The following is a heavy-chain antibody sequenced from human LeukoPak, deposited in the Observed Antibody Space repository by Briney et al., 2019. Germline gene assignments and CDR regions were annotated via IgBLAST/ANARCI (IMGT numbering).Heavy chain of an antibody. CDR2: ISGNSGST. J-gene: IGHJ4*02. CDR3: AKGVVGVPAAGHDFDY. V-gene: IGHV3-23*01. CDR1: GFTFSSYA. D-gene: IGHD2-2*01. Sequence: GGSLRLSCAASGFTFSSYAMSWVRQTPGKGLEWVSSISGNSGSTHYADSVKGRFTISRDNSKNTLYLQMNSLRAEDTAVYYCAKGVVGVPAAGHDFDYWGQGTLVTVSS.